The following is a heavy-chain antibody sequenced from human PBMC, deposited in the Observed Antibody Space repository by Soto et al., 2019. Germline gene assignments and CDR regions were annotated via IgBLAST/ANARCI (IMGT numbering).Heavy chain of an antibody. CDR1: GYTFATYD. V-gene: IGHV1-8*01. J-gene: IGHJ4*02. CDR3: ARSDGYNFNGLGF. D-gene: IGHD2-21*01. CDR2: MNPNSGNT. Sequence: QVQLVQSGAEVKTPGASVKVSCKASGYTFATYDINWVRQAPGQGLEWMGWMNPNSGNTGYAQKFQGRLTMTRDTALSVTPIALGHRRNEDTGVFFWARSDGYNFNGLGFRGQGTLVTVPA.